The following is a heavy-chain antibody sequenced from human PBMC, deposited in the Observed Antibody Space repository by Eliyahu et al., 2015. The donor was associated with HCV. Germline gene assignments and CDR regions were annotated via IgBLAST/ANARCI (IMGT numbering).Heavy chain of an antibody. J-gene: IGHJ6*04. CDR1: GGSISNYY. D-gene: IGHD5-24*01. CDR2: WAVWWSS. CDR3: ARGLGDGHNYWMDV. V-gene: IGHV4-4*07. Sequence: QVQLQESGPGLVKPSETLSLSCSVSGGSISNYYWNWIRQPAGKGLEVVGRWAVWWSSGCTASIPSRVTMSVDTSKNHFSLDLTSVTAADTAVYYCARGLGDGHNYWMDVWGRGTTVTVSS.